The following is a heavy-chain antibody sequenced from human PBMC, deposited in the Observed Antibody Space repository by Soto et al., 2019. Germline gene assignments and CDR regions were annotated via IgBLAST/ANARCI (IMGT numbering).Heavy chain of an antibody. CDR1: GGTFSSYA. D-gene: IGHD2-8*01. Sequence: QVQLVQSGAEVKKPGSSVKVSCKASGGTFSSYAISWVRQAPGQGLEWMGGIIPIFGTANYAQKFQGRVTITADDSTSTAYMELSSLRSEDTAVYYCARADKDCTNGVCYYFDYWGQGTLVTVSS. V-gene: IGHV1-69*12. CDR2: IIPIFGTA. J-gene: IGHJ4*02. CDR3: ARADKDCTNGVCYYFDY.